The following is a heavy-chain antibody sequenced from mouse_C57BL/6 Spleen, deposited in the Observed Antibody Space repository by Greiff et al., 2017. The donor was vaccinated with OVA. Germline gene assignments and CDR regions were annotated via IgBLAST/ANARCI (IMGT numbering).Heavy chain of an antibody. V-gene: IGHV1-64*01. Sequence: VQLQQPGAELVKPGASVKLSCKASGYTFTSYWMHWVKQRPGQGLEWIGMIHPNSGSTKYNEKFKSKATLTVDKSSSTAYMQLSSLTSEDSAVYYCARSGDPYYYAMYYWGQGTSVTVSS. D-gene: IGHD3-1*01. CDR2: IHPNSGST. CDR3: ARSGDPYYYAMYY. CDR1: GYTFTSYW. J-gene: IGHJ4*01.